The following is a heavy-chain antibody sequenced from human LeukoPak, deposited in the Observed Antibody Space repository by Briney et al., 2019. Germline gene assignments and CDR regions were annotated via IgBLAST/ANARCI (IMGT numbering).Heavy chain of an antibody. D-gene: IGHD6-13*01. J-gene: IGHJ5*02. Sequence: ASVKVSCKASGYTFTGYYMHWVRQAPGQGLEWMGWINPNSGGTNYAQKFQGRVTMTRDTSISTAYMELSSLRSDDTAVYYCARGPATSSWYAYSANPNWFDPWGQGTLVTVSS. V-gene: IGHV1-2*02. CDR1: GYTFTGYY. CDR3: ARGPATSSWYAYSANPNWFDP. CDR2: INPNSGGT.